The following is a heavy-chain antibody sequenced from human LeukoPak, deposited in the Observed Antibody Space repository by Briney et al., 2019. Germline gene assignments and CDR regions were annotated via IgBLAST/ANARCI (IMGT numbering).Heavy chain of an antibody. CDR1: GYTFTNYG. CDR3: AKESHLHGVDI. V-gene: IGHV1-18*01. J-gene: IGHJ3*02. D-gene: IGHD3-16*01. Sequence: GASVKVSCKASGYTFTNYGINWVRQAPGQGLEWMGWISAYNGNTNYAQNLQDRVTMTTDTPTSTAYMELRSLRFDDTGVYYCAKESHLHGVDIWGQGTMVTVSS. CDR2: ISAYNGNT.